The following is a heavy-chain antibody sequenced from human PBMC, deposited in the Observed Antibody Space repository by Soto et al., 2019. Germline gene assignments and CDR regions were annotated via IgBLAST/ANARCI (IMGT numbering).Heavy chain of an antibody. D-gene: IGHD3-22*01. CDR2: IIPIFGTA. CDR3: ARGQGWYYYDSSGYSYFQH. J-gene: IGHJ1*01. CDR1: GGTFSSYA. V-gene: IGHV1-69*13. Sequence: ASVKVSCKASGGTFSSYAISWVRQAPGQGLGWMGGIIPIFGTANYAQKFQGRVTITADESTSTAYMELSSLRSEDTAVYYCARGQGWYYYDSSGYSYFQHWGQGTLVTVSS.